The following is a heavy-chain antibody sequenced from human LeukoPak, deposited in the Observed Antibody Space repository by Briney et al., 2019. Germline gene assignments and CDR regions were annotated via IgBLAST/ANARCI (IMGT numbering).Heavy chain of an antibody. CDR2: IYHTGST. CDR3: ARGYSSSWYLNWFDP. V-gene: IGHV4-38-2*02. D-gene: IGHD6-13*01. CDR1: GYSISSGYY. J-gene: IGHJ5*02. Sequence: SETLSLTCTVSGYSISSGYYWAWLRQTPGKGLEWIGNIYHTGSTYYNPSLKSRVTISVDTSRNQFSLKLNSVTAADMAVYYCARGYSSSWYLNWFDPWGQGTLVTVSS.